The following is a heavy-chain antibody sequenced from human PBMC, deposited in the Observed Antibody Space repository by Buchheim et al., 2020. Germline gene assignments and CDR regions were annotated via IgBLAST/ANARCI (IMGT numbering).Heavy chain of an antibody. V-gene: IGHV4-39*01. CDR3: ARLFYCGGDCYSFDY. CDR1: GGSISSSSYY. Sequence: QLQLQESGPGLVKPSETLSLTCTVSGGSISSSSYYWGWIRQPPGKGLEWIGSIYYSGSTYYNPSLKSRVTISVDTSKNQFSLKLSSVTAADTAVYYCARLFYCGGDCYSFDYWGQGTL. D-gene: IGHD2-21*02. CDR2: IYYSGST. J-gene: IGHJ4*02.